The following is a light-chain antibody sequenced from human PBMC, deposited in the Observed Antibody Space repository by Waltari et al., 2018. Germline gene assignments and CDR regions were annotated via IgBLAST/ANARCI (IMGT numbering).Light chain of an antibody. V-gene: IGKV3-20*01. CDR3: QHYVRLPVM. CDR1: QSVCRP. Sequence: EIVLTPSPGTLSLSPGERPTLSRGASQSVCRPLAWYQQKPGRAPRLLLYDVSSRATGIPDRFSGSGFGTDFSLTISRLEPEDFAVYYCQHYVRLPVMFGQGTKVEIK. J-gene: IGKJ1*01. CDR2: DVS.